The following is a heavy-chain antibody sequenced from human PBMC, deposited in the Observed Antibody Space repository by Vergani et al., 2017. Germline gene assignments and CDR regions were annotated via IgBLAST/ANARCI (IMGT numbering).Heavy chain of an antibody. V-gene: IGHV4-39*01. CDR2: IYYSGST. D-gene: IGHD3-10*01. CDR1: GGSISSSSYY. J-gene: IGHJ6*03. Sequence: QLQLQESGPGLVKPSETLSLTCTVSGGSISSSSYYWGWIRQPPGKGLEWIGSIYYSGSTYYNPSLKSRVTISVDTSKNQFSLKLRSVTAADTAVYYCARHQRGYYYYYMDVWGKGTTVTVSS. CDR3: ARHQRGYYYYYMDV.